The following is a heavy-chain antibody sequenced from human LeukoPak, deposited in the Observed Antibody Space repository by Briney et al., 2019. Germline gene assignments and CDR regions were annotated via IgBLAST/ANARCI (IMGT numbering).Heavy chain of an antibody. CDR3: TRGRYCSSTSCSPNWFDP. CDR2: IKSKTDGGTT. J-gene: IGHJ5*02. Sequence: GGSLRLSCAASGFTFSSYEMNWVRQAPGKGLEWVGRIKSKTDGGTTDYAAPVKGRFTISRDDSKNTLYLQMNSLKAEDTAVYYCTRGRYCSSTSCSPNWFDPWGQGTLVTVSS. D-gene: IGHD2-2*01. V-gene: IGHV3-15*01. CDR1: GFTFSSYE.